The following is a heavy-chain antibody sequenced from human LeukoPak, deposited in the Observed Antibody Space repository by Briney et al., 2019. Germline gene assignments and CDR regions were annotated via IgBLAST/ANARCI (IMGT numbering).Heavy chain of an antibody. J-gene: IGHJ3*02. V-gene: IGHV3-23*01. CDR2: ISGSGGST. Sequence: GGSLRLSCAASGFTFSNYAMSWVRQAPGKGLEWVSAISGSGGSTYYTDSVKGRFTISRDNSKNTLYLQMNSLRAEDTAVYYCAKDLYYYDSSADAFDIWGQGTMVTVSS. CDR1: GFTFSNYA. D-gene: IGHD3-22*01. CDR3: AKDLYYYDSSADAFDI.